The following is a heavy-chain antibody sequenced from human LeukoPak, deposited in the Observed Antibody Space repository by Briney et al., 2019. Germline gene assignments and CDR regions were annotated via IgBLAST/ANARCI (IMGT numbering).Heavy chain of an antibody. CDR1: GFTFSSYA. V-gene: IGHV3-23*01. D-gene: IGHD3-10*01. J-gene: IGHJ5*02. CDR3: ARYYYGSGSYYVHRWFDP. CDR2: ISGSGGST. Sequence: GGSLRLSCAASGFTFSSYAMSWVRQAPGKGLEWVSAISGSGGSTYYADSVKGRFTISRDNSKNTLYLQMNSLRAEDTAVYYCARYYYGSGSYYVHRWFDPWGQGTLVTVSS.